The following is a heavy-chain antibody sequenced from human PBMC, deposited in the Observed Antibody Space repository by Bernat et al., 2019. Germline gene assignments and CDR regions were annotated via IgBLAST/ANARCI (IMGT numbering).Heavy chain of an antibody. V-gene: IGHV3-33*01. D-gene: IGHD5-12*01. CDR1: GLAFADSG. J-gene: IGHJ4*01. CDR2: IWYDAGDK. Sequence: QLQLLESGGGVVQPGMSLRLSCTTSGLAFADSGFHWVRQAPGKGLEWVALIWYDAGDKYYADSVKGRFSISRDNSKNTLYLQMNSLRAEDTAVYYCARDTGIQWRGIDIWGHGTLVTVSS. CDR3: ARDTGIQWRGIDI.